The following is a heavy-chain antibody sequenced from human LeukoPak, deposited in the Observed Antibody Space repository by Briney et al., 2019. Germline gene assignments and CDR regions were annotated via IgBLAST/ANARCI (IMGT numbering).Heavy chain of an antibody. CDR3: ATPQPAKLTGDPYFDY. D-gene: IGHD7-27*01. J-gene: IGHJ4*02. CDR1: GFTLSSYS. Sequence: GGSLRLSCTASGFTLSSYSLNWVRQAPGKGLEWVSSVSTGSNYIYYADSVKGRFTISRDNDKNSLYLQMNSLRVEDTAVYYCATPQPAKLTGDPYFDYWGQGTLVTVSS. V-gene: IGHV3-21*01. CDR2: VSTGSNYI.